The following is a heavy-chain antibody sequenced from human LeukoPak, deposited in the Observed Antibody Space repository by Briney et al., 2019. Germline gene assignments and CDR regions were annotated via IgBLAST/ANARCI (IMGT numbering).Heavy chain of an antibody. CDR3: ARGLPKKGSSPRPHVYMDV. CDR2: MNPNSGNT. V-gene: IGHV1-8*01. Sequence: ASVKVSCKASGYTFTSYDINWVRQATGQGLEWMGWMNPNSGNTGYAQKFQGRVTMTRSTSISTAYMELSSLRSEDTAVYYCARGLPKKGSSPRPHVYMDVWGKGTTVTVSS. D-gene: IGHD6-6*01. CDR1: GYTFTSYD. J-gene: IGHJ6*03.